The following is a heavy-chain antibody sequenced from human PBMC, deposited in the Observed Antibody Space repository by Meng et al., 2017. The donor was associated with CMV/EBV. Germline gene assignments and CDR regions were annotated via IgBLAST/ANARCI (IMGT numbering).Heavy chain of an antibody. V-gene: IGHV3-21*01. J-gene: IGHJ4*02. D-gene: IGHD3-3*01. CDR1: GSTFISFS. CDR2: ISTSGSYI. CDR3: ARDLYDFWSGYYTYEIIY. Sequence: GGSLRPSCAASGSTFISFSMNWARLAPGRGLEWVSSISTSGSYIYYADAVKGRFTISRDNAKNSLYLQMNSLRAEDTAVYYCARDLYDFWSGYYTYEIIYWGQGTLVTVSS.